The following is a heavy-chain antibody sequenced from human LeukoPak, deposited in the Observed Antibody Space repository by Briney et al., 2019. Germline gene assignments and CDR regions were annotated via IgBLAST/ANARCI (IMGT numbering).Heavy chain of an antibody. J-gene: IGHJ4*02. Sequence: ASVKVSCKASGYTFTSYYMHWVRQAPGQGLEWMGIINPSGGSTSYAQKFQGRVTMTRDTSISTAYMELSRLTSDDTAVYYCARDPVEMATTEFDYWGQGTLVTVSS. D-gene: IGHD5-24*01. CDR2: INPSGGST. CDR1: GYTFTSYY. V-gene: IGHV1-46*01. CDR3: ARDPVEMATTEFDY.